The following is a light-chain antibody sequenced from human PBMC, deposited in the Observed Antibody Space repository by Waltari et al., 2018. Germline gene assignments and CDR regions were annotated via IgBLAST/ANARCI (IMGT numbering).Light chain of an antibody. Sequence: DIQMTQSPSSLSASVGDRVTIPCRASQRISYRLAWYQQKPGKAPKLLVYKASSLESGVPSRFSGSVSGTEYTLTISSLQPDDFATYYCQQYNTYPATFGQGTKVEIK. CDR3: QQYNTYPAT. CDR2: KAS. V-gene: IGKV1-5*03. CDR1: QRISYR. J-gene: IGKJ2*01.